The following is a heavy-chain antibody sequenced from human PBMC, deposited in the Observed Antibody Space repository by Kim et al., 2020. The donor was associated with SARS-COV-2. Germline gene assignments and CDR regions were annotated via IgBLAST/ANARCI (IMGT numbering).Heavy chain of an antibody. Sequence: GESLKISCKGSGYSFTSYWIGWVRQMPGKGLEWMGIIYPGDSDTRYSPSFQGQVTISADKSISTAYLQWSSLKASDTAMYYCARLHYYGSGNPNWFDPWGQGTLVTVSS. V-gene: IGHV5-51*01. CDR3: ARLHYYGSGNPNWFDP. CDR1: GYSFTSYW. CDR2: IYPGDSDT. J-gene: IGHJ5*02. D-gene: IGHD3-10*01.